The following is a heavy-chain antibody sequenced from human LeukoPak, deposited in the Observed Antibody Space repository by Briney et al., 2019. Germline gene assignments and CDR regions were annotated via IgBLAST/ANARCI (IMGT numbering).Heavy chain of an antibody. Sequence: GRSLRLSCAASGFTFDDYARHWVRQAPGKGLEWVLGISWNSGSIGYADSVKGRFTISRDNAKNSLYLQMNSLRAEDTALYYCAKDKGSSGIDAFDIWGQGTMVTVSS. CDR3: AKDKGSSGIDAFDI. CDR1: GFTFDDYA. J-gene: IGHJ3*02. V-gene: IGHV3-9*01. CDR2: ISWNSGSI. D-gene: IGHD6-19*01.